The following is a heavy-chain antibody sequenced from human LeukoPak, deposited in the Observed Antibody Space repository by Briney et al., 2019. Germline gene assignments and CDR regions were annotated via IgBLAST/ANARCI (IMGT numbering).Heavy chain of an antibody. D-gene: IGHD3-3*01. CDR2: IIPIIGTA. CDR1: GGTFTSYA. V-gene: IGHV1-69*05. Sequence: ASVKVSCKASGGTFTSYAISWVRQAPGQGLEWRGGIIPIIGTANYAQKIKGRETITTEEPTRTAYTERSSLRSEDTAVYYCARGCYDFWSGYYTGKRWNWFDPCGQGTLVTVSS. J-gene: IGHJ5*02. CDR3: ARGCYDFWSGYYTGKRWNWFDP.